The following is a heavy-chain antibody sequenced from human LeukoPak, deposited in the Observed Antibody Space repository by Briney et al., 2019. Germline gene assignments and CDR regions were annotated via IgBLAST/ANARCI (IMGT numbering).Heavy chain of an antibody. D-gene: IGHD1-26*01. J-gene: IGHJ6*03. CDR1: GGSISSSSYY. Sequence: SETLSLTCTVSGGSISSSSYYWGWIRQPPGKGLEWIGSIYYTGGTYYSPSLKSRVTMSVDTSKNQFSLKLSSVTAADTAVYYCARGRGGSYYYYYMDVWGKGTTVTVSS. V-gene: IGHV4-39*07. CDR3: ARGRGGSYYYYYMDV. CDR2: IYYTGGT.